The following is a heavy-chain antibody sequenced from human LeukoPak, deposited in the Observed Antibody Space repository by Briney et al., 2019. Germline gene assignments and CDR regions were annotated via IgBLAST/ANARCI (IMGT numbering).Heavy chain of an antibody. D-gene: IGHD3-22*01. CDR2: IHYSGNT. V-gene: IGHV4-31*03. J-gene: IGHJ4*02. CDR1: DDSIRSVGYY. CDR3: ASGNGYYYRYFDY. Sequence: PSETLSLTCTVSDDSIRSVGYYWTWIRQYPGKGLEWIGYIHYSGNTYYNPSLKSRVTISVDTSKNHFSLRLSSVTAADTAVYYCASGNGYYYRYFDYWGQGTLVTVSS.